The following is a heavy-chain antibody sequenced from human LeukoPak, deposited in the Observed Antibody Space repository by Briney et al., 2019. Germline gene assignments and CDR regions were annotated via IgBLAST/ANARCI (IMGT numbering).Heavy chain of an antibody. J-gene: IGHJ6*02. Sequence: GGSLRLSCAASGFTFSSYAMHWVRQAPGKGLEWVAVISYDGSNKYYADSVKGRFTISRDNSKNTLYLQMNSLRAEDTAVYYCARVRVDILTGYDYYYYGMDVWGQGTTVTVSS. CDR2: ISYDGSNK. CDR1: GFTFSSYA. D-gene: IGHD3-9*01. V-gene: IGHV3-30*04. CDR3: ARVRVDILTGYDYYYYGMDV.